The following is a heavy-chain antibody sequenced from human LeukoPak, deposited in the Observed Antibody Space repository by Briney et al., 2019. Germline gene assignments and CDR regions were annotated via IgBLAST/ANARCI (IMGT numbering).Heavy chain of an antibody. Sequence: GESLKISCKGSGYSFTSYRIGWVRQLPGKGLGWMGIIYPGASDTRYSPSFQGQVTISADKSISTAYLQWSSLKASDTAMYYCARTEYYDILTGYLGWFDPWGQGTLVTVSS. D-gene: IGHD3-9*01. CDR1: GYSFTSYR. CDR3: ARTEYYDILTGYLGWFDP. V-gene: IGHV5-51*01. J-gene: IGHJ5*02. CDR2: IYPGASDT.